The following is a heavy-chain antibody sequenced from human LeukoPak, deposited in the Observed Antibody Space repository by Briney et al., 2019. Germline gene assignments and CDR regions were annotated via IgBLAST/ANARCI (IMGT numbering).Heavy chain of an antibody. CDR2: TYYRSTWYN. J-gene: IGHJ5*02. D-gene: IGHD2-2*01. V-gene: IGHV6-1*01. Sequence: SQTLSLTCAISGDSVSSNSDTWNWIRQSPSRGLEWLGRTYYRSTWYNDYAVSVRGRITVNPDTSKNQFPLHLNSVTPEDTAVYYCARRLTQYDCFDPWGQGILVTVSS. CDR1: GDSVSSNSDT. CDR3: ARRLTQYDCFDP.